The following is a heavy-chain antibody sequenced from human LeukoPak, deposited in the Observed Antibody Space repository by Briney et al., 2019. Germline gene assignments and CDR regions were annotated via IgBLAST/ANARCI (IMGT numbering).Heavy chain of an antibody. CDR2: VIPRGPG. V-gene: IGHV1-69*04. CDR1: GGTSTIYG. CDR3: ARIGYNDAVFHEAWLDP. Sequence: ASVKVSFKASGGTSTIYGISWVRQAPGEGLEWMGRVIPRGPGKSANKFQARVNFKEDMSTTTANMDLNSLTSEDPAVYYCARIGYNDAVFHEAWLDPWGQGTLVIVSS. J-gene: IGHJ5*02. D-gene: IGHD5-12*01.